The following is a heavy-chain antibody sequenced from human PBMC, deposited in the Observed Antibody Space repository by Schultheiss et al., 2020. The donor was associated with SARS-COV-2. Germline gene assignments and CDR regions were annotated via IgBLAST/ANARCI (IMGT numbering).Heavy chain of an antibody. CDR1: GGSLSGYY. J-gene: IGHJ5*02. CDR2: INHSGST. V-gene: IGHV4-34*01. CDR3: ARLWFGESHWFDP. Sequence: SQTLSLTCAVSGGSLSGYYWSWIRQHPGKGLEWIGEINHSGSTNYNPSLKSRVTISVDTSKNQFSLKLSSVTAADTAVYYCARLWFGESHWFDPWGQGTLVTVSS. D-gene: IGHD3-10*01.